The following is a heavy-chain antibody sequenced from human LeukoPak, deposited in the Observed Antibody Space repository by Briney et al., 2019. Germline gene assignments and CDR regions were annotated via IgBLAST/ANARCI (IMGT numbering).Heavy chain of an antibody. CDR1: GFTFSSYA. CDR3: ARDGGDIVVVTSSYYYMDV. D-gene: IGHD2-21*02. CDR2: ISSHGGST. Sequence: GGSLRLSCAASGFTFSSYAMHWVRQAPGKGLEYVSGISSHGGSTYYANSVKGRFTISRDNSKNMLYVQMGSLRAEDMAVYYCARDGGDIVVVTSSYYYMDVWGKGTTATVSS. J-gene: IGHJ6*03. V-gene: IGHV3-64*01.